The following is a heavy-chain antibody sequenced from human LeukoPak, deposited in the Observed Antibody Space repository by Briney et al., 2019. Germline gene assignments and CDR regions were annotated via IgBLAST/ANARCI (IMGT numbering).Heavy chain of an antibody. Sequence: PGGSLRLSCAASGFTFSSYGMHWVRQAPGKGLEWVAFIRYDGSNKYYADSVKGRFTISRDNSKNTLYLQMNSLRAEDTAVYYCARDRYSGSYQTRGNYFDYWGQGTLVTVSS. CDR3: ARDRYSGSYQTRGNYFDY. CDR2: IRYDGSNK. J-gene: IGHJ4*02. V-gene: IGHV3-30*02. CDR1: GFTFSSYG. D-gene: IGHD1-26*01.